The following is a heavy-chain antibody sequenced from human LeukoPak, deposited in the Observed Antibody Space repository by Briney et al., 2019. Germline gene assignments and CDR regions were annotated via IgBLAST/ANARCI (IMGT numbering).Heavy chain of an antibody. Sequence: GASVKVSCKASGYTFTSYAMHWVRQAPGQRLEWMGWINAGNGNTKYSQKFQGRVTITRDTSASTAYMELSSLRSEDTAAYYCARDPIYCSGGSCYSPNWFDPWGQGTLVTVSS. D-gene: IGHD2-15*01. J-gene: IGHJ5*02. CDR1: GYTFTSYA. CDR2: INAGNGNT. CDR3: ARDPIYCSGGSCYSPNWFDP. V-gene: IGHV1-3*01.